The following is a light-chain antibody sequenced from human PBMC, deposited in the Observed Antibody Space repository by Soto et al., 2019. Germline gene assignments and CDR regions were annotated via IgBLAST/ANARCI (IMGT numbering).Light chain of an antibody. V-gene: IGKV1-13*02. CDR2: DAS. CDR3: QQFNSYPLT. J-gene: IGKJ4*01. Sequence: AIQLTQSPSSLSASVGDRVTITCRASQAISSALVWYQHKPGKAPTILIYDASNLESGVPSRFSGSGSGTDFTLTISSLQPEDFATYYCQQFNSYPLTFGGGTKVDIK. CDR1: QAISSA.